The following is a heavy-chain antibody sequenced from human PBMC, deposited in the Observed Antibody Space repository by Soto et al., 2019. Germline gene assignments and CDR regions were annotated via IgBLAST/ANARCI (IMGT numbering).Heavy chain of an antibody. CDR1: GGTFSSYA. CDR2: IIPIFGTA. D-gene: IGHD3-10*01. V-gene: IGHV1-69*06. Sequence: QVQLVQSGAEVKKPGSSVKVSCKASGGTFSSYAISWVRQAPGQGLEWMGGIIPIFGTANYAQKFQGRVTITADKSTSTAYMELSSLRSEDTAVYYCARDAVEGRGWQIGYYGSGSFLDYWGQGTLVTVSS. J-gene: IGHJ4*02. CDR3: ARDAVEGRGWQIGYYGSGSFLDY.